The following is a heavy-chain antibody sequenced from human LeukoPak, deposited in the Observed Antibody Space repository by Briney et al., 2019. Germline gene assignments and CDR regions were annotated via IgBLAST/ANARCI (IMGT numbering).Heavy chain of an antibody. V-gene: IGHV1-46*01. CDR2: INPSGGGT. CDR1: GYTFTSYG. Sequence: ASVKVSCKASGYTFTSYGISWVRRAPGQGLEWMGRINPSGGGTSYAQKFQGRVTMTRDMSTSTVYMELSSLRSEDTAVYYCARDQDSIGYGENLYWGQGILVTVSS. J-gene: IGHJ4*02. CDR3: ARDQDSIGYGENLY. D-gene: IGHD5-18*01.